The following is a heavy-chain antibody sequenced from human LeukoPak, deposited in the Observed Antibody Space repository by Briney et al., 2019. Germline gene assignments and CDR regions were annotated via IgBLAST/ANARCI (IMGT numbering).Heavy chain of an antibody. V-gene: IGHV1-3*01. J-gene: IGHJ4*02. D-gene: IGHD1-14*01. CDR2: INAGHGNT. CDR1: GYTFTSYA. Sequence: ASVKVSCKASGYTFTSYAIQWVRQAPGQRLEWMGWINAGHGNTKYSQNFQGRVTISRDTSASTAYMELSSLRSEDTAVYYCARGAGFAEPLPEYWGQGTLLTVSS. CDR3: ARGAGFAEPLPEY.